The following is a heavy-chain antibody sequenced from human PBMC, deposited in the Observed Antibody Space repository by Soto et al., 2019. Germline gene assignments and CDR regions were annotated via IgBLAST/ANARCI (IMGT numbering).Heavy chain of an antibody. CDR1: GYIFTDYY. D-gene: IGHD3-22*01. CDR3: ARVRNYYDSSGSHLGY. V-gene: IGHV1-46*03. Sequence: ASVTVSCKASGYIFTDYYMHWVRQAPGQGLEWMGLINPNGGSTSYAQKFQGRVTMTRDTSTSTVYMELSSLRSEDTAVYYCARVRNYYDSSGSHLGYWGQGTLVTVSS. CDR2: INPNGGST. J-gene: IGHJ4*02.